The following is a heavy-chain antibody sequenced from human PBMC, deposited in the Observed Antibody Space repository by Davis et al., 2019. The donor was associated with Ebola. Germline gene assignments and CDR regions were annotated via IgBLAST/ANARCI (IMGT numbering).Heavy chain of an antibody. J-gene: IGHJ4*02. CDR3: AREGVYGASFDY. CDR2: IYYSGST. D-gene: IGHD5/OR15-5a*01. Sequence: SETLSLTCTVSGGSISSYYWSWIRQPPGKGLEWIGYIYYSGSTNYNPSLKSRVTISVDKSKNQFSLKLSSVTAADTAVYYCAREGVYGASFDYWGQGTLVTVSS. V-gene: IGHV4-59*12. CDR1: GGSISSYY.